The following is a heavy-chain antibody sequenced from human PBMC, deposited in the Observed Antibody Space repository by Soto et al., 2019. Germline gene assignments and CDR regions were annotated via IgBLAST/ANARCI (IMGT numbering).Heavy chain of an antibody. CDR2: ISSSSSYI. CDR3: ARDSNTVWGSYRSDY. CDR1: GFTFSSYS. V-gene: IGHV3-21*01. J-gene: IGHJ4*02. D-gene: IGHD3-16*02. Sequence: GGSLRLSCAASGFTFSSYSMNWVRQAPGKGLEWVSSISSSSSYIYYADSVKGRFTISRDNAKNSLYLQMNSLRAEDTAVYYCARDSNTVWGSYRSDYWGQRTLVTVSS.